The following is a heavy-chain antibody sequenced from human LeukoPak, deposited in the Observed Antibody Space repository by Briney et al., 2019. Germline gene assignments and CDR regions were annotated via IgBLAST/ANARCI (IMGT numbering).Heavy chain of an antibody. CDR2: VDPNSGGT. J-gene: IGHJ4*02. Sequence: ASVKVSCKASGYTFTDYFIHWVRQAPGQGLEWMGWVDPNSGGTNSAQKFQGRVTMTRDTSITTAYMELSRLTSDDTAVYYCARDPRDGYNCPFDYWGQGTLVTVSS. D-gene: IGHD5-24*01. CDR1: GYTFTDYF. CDR3: ARDPRDGYNCPFDY. V-gene: IGHV1-2*02.